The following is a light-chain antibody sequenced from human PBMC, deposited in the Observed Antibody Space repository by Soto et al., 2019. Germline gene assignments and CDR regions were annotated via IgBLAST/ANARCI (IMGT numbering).Light chain of an antibody. CDR1: NIGSKS. Sequence: SYELTQPPSVSVATGKTASVACGGSNIGSKSVHWYQQKSGQAPVLVMYYDSDRPSGIPERFSGSNSGNTATLTISRGEAGDDADYYCQGWDISSGHVVFGGGTKLTVL. CDR3: QGWDISSGHVV. CDR2: YDS. J-gene: IGLJ3*02. V-gene: IGLV3-21*01.